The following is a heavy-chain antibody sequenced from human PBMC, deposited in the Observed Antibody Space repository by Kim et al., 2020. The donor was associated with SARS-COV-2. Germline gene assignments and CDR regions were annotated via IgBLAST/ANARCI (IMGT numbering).Heavy chain of an antibody. CDR3: AREGHEGGFLT. J-gene: IGHJ3*01. CDR2: KT. D-gene: IGHD5-12*01. V-gene: IGHV1-3*01. Sequence: KTRNSQNVQGRITNTRDTSASTAYMELNSLRYEDTAVYYCAREGHEGGFLTWGQGTMVTVSS.